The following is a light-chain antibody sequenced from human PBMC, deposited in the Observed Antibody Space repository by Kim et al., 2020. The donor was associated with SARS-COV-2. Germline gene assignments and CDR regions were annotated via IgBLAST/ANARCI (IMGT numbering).Light chain of an antibody. Sequence: ATGGAARITCRGDSVGSKGVHWYRQRPCRAPVVVISFDSHRPSGIPERFSGSNSGDTATLAVSRVEAGDEADYYCQVWDSGRNHGVFGGGTQLTVL. CDR2: FDS. CDR3: QVWDSGRNHGV. V-gene: IGLV3-21*04. J-gene: IGLJ3*02. CDR1: SVGSKG.